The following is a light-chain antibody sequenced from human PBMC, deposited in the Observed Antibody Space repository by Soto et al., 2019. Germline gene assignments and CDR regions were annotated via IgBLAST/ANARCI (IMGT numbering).Light chain of an antibody. Sequence: EIVLTQSPATLSLSPGERATLSCRASQSVSNYLSWYQQNTGQAPRLRIYDAYNRATGIPARFSGIGSGTDFTLTLSSLETEDFAIYYCQPRSKWPRFGQGTKLEIK. CDR3: QPRSKWPR. CDR2: DAY. CDR1: QSVSNY. V-gene: IGKV3-11*01. J-gene: IGKJ2*01.